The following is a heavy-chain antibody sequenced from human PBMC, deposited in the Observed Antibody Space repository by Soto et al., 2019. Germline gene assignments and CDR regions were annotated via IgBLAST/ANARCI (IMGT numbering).Heavy chain of an antibody. CDR2: IYYSGTT. D-gene: IGHD5-12*01. CDR1: GGSISNYY. V-gene: IGHV4-59*08. J-gene: IGHJ4*02. CDR3: ARQQGRSAATIPDY. Sequence: SETLSLTCTVSGGSISNYYWGWIRQPPGKGLEWIGHIYYSGTTTYNPSLKSRVTISVDTSKNQFSLKLTSMTAADTAVYYCARQQGRSAATIPDYWGQGTLVTVSS.